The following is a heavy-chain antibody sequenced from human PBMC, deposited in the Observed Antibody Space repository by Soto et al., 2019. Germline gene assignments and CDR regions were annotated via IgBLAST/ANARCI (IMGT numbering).Heavy chain of an antibody. CDR3: ARQTLDIVATNGWLCEFDY. J-gene: IGHJ4*02. Sequence: QLLESGPGLVKPSETLSLTCTVSGGSISSGSYYWGWIRQPPGKGLEWIGSIYYSGSTYYNPSLKSRVTISVDTSKNQFSLKLSSVTAADTAVYYCARQTLDIVATNGWLCEFDYWGQGTLVTVSS. D-gene: IGHD5-12*01. CDR1: GGSISSGSYY. V-gene: IGHV4-39*01. CDR2: IYYSGST.